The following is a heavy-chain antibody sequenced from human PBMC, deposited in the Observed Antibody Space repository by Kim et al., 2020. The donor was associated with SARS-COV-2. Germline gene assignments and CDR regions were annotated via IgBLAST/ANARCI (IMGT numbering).Heavy chain of an antibody. Sequence: TLSLTCTVSGGSISSGGYYWSWIRQHPGKGLEWIGYIYYSGSTYYNPSLKSRVTISVDTSKNQFSLKLSSVTAADTAVYYCASLLWFGEFPSWYFDYWGQGTLVTVSS. CDR1: GGSISSGGYY. J-gene: IGHJ4*02. V-gene: IGHV4-31*03. CDR2: IYYSGST. D-gene: IGHD3-10*01. CDR3: ASLLWFGEFPSWYFDY.